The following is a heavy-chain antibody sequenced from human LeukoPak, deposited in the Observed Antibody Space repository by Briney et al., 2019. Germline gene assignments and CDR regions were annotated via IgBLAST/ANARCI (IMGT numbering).Heavy chain of an antibody. CDR1: GYTFTGYY. Sequence: ASVKVSCKASGYTFTGYYMHWVRQAPGQGLEWMGWINPNSGGTNYAQKLQGRVTMTTDTSTSTAYMELRSLRSDDTAVYYCARGAYYYGSGSRLGFDYWGQGTLVTVSS. CDR3: ARGAYYYGSGSRLGFDY. V-gene: IGHV1-2*02. CDR2: INPNSGGT. D-gene: IGHD3-10*01. J-gene: IGHJ4*02.